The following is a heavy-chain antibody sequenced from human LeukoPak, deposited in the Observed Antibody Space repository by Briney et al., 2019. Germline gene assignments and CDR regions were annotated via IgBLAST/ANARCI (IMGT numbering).Heavy chain of an antibody. CDR1: GYTFTNHG. Sequence: ASVKVSCKASGYTFTNHGISWVRQAPGQGLEWMGWISTYNGHTNYAQKLQGRVTMTTETSTSTAYMELRSLRSDDTAVYYCARGSYFDYWGQGTLVTVSS. CDR2: ISTYNGHT. J-gene: IGHJ4*02. CDR3: ARGSYFDY. V-gene: IGHV1-18*01.